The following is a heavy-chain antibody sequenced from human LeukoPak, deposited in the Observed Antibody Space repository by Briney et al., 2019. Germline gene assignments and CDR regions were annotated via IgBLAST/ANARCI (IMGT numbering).Heavy chain of an antibody. CDR3: AKDIGGSSGYYPDY. D-gene: IGHD3-22*01. CDR1: GFTFDDYA. Sequence: PGGSLRLSCAASGFTFDDYAMHWVRQAPGKGLEWVSGISWNSGSIGYADSVKGRFTISRDNAKNSLYLQMNSLRAEDTALYYCAKDIGGSSGYYPDYWGQGTLVTVSS. CDR2: ISWNSGSI. J-gene: IGHJ4*02. V-gene: IGHV3-9*01.